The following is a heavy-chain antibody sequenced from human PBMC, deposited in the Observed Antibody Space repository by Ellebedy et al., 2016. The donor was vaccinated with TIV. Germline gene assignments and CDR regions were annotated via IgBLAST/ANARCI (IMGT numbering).Heavy chain of an antibody. D-gene: IGHD2-8*01. V-gene: IGHV4-39*01. CDR3: ARGNLVSDY. Sequence: SETLSLTXTVSGGSISNIDYYWGWIRQPPGKGLEWIGSIYYSGSTYYNPSLKSRVTISVDMSKNQFSLKLSSVTAADTAVYYCARGNLVSDYWGQGTLVTVSS. J-gene: IGHJ4*02. CDR1: GGSISNIDYY. CDR2: IYYSGST.